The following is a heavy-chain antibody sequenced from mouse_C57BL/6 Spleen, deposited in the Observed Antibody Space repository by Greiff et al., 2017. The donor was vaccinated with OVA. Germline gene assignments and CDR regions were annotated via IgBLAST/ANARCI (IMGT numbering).Heavy chain of an antibody. CDR2: IDPESGAT. CDR1: GFNIKDDY. J-gene: IGHJ2*01. V-gene: IGHV14-4*01. Sequence: VQLKESGAELVRPGASVKLSCTASGFNIKDDYMHWVKQRPEQGLEWIGWIDPESGATEYASKFQGKATITADTSSNTAYLQLSSLTSEDTAVYYCTTKRAPYYFDYWGQGTTLTVSS. D-gene: IGHD3-3*01. CDR3: TTKRAPYYFDY.